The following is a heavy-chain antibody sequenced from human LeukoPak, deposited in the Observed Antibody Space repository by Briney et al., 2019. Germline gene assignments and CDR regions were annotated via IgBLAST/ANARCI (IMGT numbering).Heavy chain of an antibody. CDR2: IYSGGST. CDR3: ARDLKAAVDYYGMDV. Sequence: TGGSLRLSCAASGFTVSSNYMSWVRQAPGKGLEWVSVIYSGGSTYYADSVKGRFTISRDNSKNTLYLQMNSLRAEDTAVYYCARDLKAAVDYYGMDVWGQGILVTVSS. CDR1: GFTVSSNY. V-gene: IGHV3-66*01. J-gene: IGHJ6*02.